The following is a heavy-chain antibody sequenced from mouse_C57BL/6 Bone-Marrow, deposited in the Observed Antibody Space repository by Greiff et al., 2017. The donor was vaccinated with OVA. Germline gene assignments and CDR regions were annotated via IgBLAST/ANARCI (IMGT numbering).Heavy chain of an antibody. V-gene: IGHV5-6*01. D-gene: IGHD4-1*01. Sequence: EVHLVESGGDLVKPGGSLKLSCAASGFTFSSYGMSWVRQTPDKRLEWVATISSGGSYTYYPDSVQGRFTISRDNAKNTLYLQMSSLKSEDTAMYYCARPDWDEGSSFDYWGQGTTLTVSS. CDR1: GFTFSSYG. J-gene: IGHJ2*01. CDR3: ARPDWDEGSSFDY. CDR2: ISSGGSYT.